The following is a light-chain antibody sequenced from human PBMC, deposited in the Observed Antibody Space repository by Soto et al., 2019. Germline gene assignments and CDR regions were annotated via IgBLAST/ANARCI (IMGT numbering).Light chain of an antibody. J-gene: IGKJ1*01. Sequence: AIRMTQSPSSLSASTGDRVTITCRASQGISSYLAWYQQKPGKAPKLLIYAASTLQSGVPSRFSGSGSGTDFTVTISCLHSEDFATYYCQQYYSYPRTFGQGTKVDIK. CDR1: QGISSY. CDR2: AAS. CDR3: QQYYSYPRT. V-gene: IGKV1-8*01.